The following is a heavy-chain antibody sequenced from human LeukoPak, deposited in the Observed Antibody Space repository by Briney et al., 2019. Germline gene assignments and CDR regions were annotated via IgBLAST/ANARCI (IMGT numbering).Heavy chain of an antibody. CDR2: IYYSGST. V-gene: IGHV4-59*01. CDR1: GGSISSYY. CDR3: AKGRDRGDAYNPPWDY. J-gene: IGHJ4*02. D-gene: IGHD5-24*01. Sequence: PSETLSLTCTVSGGSISSYYWSWIRQPPGKGLEWIAYIYYSGSTSFNPSLKSRVTISVDTSKNQFSLKLSSVTAADTAVYYCAKGRDRGDAYNPPWDYWGQGILVTVSS.